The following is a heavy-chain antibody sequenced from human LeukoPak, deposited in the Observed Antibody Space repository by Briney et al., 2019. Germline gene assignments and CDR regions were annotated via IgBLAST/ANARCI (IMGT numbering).Heavy chain of an antibody. D-gene: IGHD6-19*01. J-gene: IGHJ4*02. CDR2: IYYSGST. CDR3: AIRIAVAGRDY. Sequence: SETLSLTCTVSGGSISSSSYYWGWIRQPPGKGLEWIGSIYYSGSTYYNPSLKSRVTISVDTSKNQFSLKLSSVTAADTAVYYCAIRIAVAGRDYWGQGTLVTVSS. V-gene: IGHV4-39*07. CDR1: GGSISSSSYY.